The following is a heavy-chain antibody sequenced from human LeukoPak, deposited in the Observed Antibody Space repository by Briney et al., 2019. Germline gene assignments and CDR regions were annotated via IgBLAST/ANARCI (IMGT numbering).Heavy chain of an antibody. CDR1: GYTFTGYY. V-gene: IGHV1-2*02. Sequence: ASVKVSCKASGYTFTGYYVHWVRQAPGQGLEWMGWINPNSGGTNYAQKFQGRVTMTRDTSISTAYMELSRLRSDDTAVYYCARDGEVSNYDDFDYWGQGTLVTVSS. J-gene: IGHJ4*02. CDR2: INPNSGGT. D-gene: IGHD4-11*01. CDR3: ARDGEVSNYDDFDY.